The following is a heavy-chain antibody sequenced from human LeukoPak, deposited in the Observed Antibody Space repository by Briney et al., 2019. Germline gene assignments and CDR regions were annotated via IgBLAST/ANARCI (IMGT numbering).Heavy chain of an antibody. CDR3: VAPSCGGGYCYAFDY. D-gene: IGHD2-15*01. CDR2: ISIDGGNT. V-gene: IGHV3-64D*09. J-gene: IGHJ4*02. Sequence: PGGSLRLSCSASGFTFSTFAMHWVRQAPGKGLEYVSGISIDGGNTYYGDSVKGRFTISRDYSENTLYLQMNNLRAEDTAVYFCVAPSCGGGYCYAFDYWGQGTLVTVSS. CDR1: GFTFSTFA.